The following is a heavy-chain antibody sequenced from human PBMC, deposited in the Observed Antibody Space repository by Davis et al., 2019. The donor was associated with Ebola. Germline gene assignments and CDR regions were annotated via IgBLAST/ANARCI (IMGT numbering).Heavy chain of an antibody. CDR1: GYTFTSYG. D-gene: IGHD6-6*01. CDR2: INAGNGNT. CDR3: ARKPIREYSSSSSYWYFDL. J-gene: IGHJ2*01. V-gene: IGHV1-3*01. Sequence: ASVKVSCKASGYTFTSYGISWVRQAPGQRLEWMGWINAGNGNTKYSQKFQGRVTITRDTSASTAYMELSSLRSEDTAVYYCARKPIREYSSSSSYWYFDLWGRGTLVTVAS.